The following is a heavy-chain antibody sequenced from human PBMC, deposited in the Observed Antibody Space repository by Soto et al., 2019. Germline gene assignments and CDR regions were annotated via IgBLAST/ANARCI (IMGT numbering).Heavy chain of an antibody. CDR1: GGSISSYY. Sequence: ETLSLTCTVSGGSISSYYWSWIRQPPGKGLEWIGYIYSIGSANYNPSLKSRVTISVDTSKNQFSLKLSSVTAADTAVYYCARHSGSYDFDYWGQGTLVTVSS. CDR3: ARHSGSYDFDY. V-gene: IGHV4-59*01. D-gene: IGHD1-26*01. CDR2: IYSIGSA. J-gene: IGHJ4*02.